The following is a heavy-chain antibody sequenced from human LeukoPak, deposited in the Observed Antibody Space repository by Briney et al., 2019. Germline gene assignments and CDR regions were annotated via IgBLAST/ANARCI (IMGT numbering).Heavy chain of an antibody. Sequence: GGSLRLSCAASGFTFSSYWMSWVRLAPGKGLEWVANIKQDGSEKYYVDSVKGRFTISRDNAKNSLYLQMNSLRAEDTAAYYCARDRGSGYGNWFDPWGQGTLVTVSS. J-gene: IGHJ5*02. CDR1: GFTFSSYW. D-gene: IGHD5-12*01. V-gene: IGHV3-7*03. CDR3: ARDRGSGYGNWFDP. CDR2: IKQDGSEK.